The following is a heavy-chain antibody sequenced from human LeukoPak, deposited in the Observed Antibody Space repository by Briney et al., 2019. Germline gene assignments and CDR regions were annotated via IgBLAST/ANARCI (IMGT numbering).Heavy chain of an antibody. Sequence: SETLSLTCAVYGGSFSGYYWSWIRQPPGKGLEWIGYIYYSGSTNYNPSLKSRVTISVDTSKNQFSLKLSSVTAADTAVYYCARMIRDAFDIWGQGTMVTVSS. CDR2: IYYSGST. CDR1: GGSFSGYY. D-gene: IGHD3-16*01. V-gene: IGHV4-59*01. CDR3: ARMIRDAFDI. J-gene: IGHJ3*02.